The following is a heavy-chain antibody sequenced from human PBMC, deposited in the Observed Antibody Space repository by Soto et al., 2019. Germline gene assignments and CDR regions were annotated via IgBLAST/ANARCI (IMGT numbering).Heavy chain of an antibody. CDR2: IYYSGST. CDR3: ARHSSSGWYTYYYYYGMDV. V-gene: IGHV4-31*03. Sequence: SETLSLTCTVSGGSISSGGYYWSWIRQHPGKGLEWIGYIYYSGSTYYNPSLKSRVTISVDTSKNQFSLKLSSVTAADTAVYYCARHSSSGWYTYYYYYGMDVWGQGTTVTVSS. J-gene: IGHJ6*02. CDR1: GGSISSGGYY. D-gene: IGHD6-19*01.